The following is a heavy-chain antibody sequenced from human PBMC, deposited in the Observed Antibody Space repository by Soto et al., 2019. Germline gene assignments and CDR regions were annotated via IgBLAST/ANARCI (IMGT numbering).Heavy chain of an antibody. J-gene: IGHJ4*02. CDR3: ARDATTGKYCSSTSCSFDY. Sequence: SVKVSCKASGYTFTNYAMHWVRQAPGQGLEWMGRIIPILGIANYAQKFQGRVTITADKSTSTAYMELSSLRSEDTAVYYCARDATTGKYCSSTSCSFDYWGQGTLVTVSS. CDR1: GYTFTNYA. V-gene: IGHV1-69*04. CDR2: IIPILGIA. D-gene: IGHD2-2*01.